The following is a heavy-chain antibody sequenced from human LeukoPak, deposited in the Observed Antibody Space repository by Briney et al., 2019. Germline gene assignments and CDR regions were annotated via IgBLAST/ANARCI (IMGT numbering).Heavy chain of an antibody. J-gene: IGHJ5*02. CDR2: INHSEST. D-gene: IGHD6-13*01. CDR1: GFTFNTYV. V-gene: IGHV4-34*08. Sequence: AGGSLRLSCAASGFTFNTYVMSWIRQPPGKGLEWIGEINHSESTNYNPSLKSRVTVSVDTSKNQFSLKLSSVTAADTAVYYCATRPDIAAAGPGWFDPWGQGTLVTVSS. CDR3: ATRPDIAAAGPGWFDP.